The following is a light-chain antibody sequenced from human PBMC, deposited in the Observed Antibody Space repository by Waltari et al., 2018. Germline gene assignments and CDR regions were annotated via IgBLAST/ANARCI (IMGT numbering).Light chain of an antibody. J-gene: IGLJ2*01. Sequence: SYELTQPPSVSVSPGQTAKIPCSGDALPQQYTYWYQQKPGQAPLLVIYKDTERPSGIPERFSGSSSGTTVTLTISGVQAEDEADYYCLSAYSGGSQGVFGGGTKLTVL. V-gene: IGLV3-25*03. CDR1: ALPQQY. CDR2: KDT. CDR3: LSAYSGGSQGV.